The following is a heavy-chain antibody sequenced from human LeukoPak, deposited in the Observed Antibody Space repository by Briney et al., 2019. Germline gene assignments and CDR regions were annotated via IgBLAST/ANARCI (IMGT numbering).Heavy chain of an antibody. V-gene: IGHV1-2*06. CDR3: ARKAFGSSSWYVDF. CDR2: INPNSGGA. CDR1: GYTFPAYQ. D-gene: IGHD6-13*01. J-gene: IGHJ4*02. Sequence: ASVKVSCKATGYTFPAYQMHWVRQAPWKGLEWMGRINPNSGGANYAQKFQGRVTMTRDTSSTTAYMELSGLRSDDTAVYYCARKAFGSSSWYVDFWGQGTLVTVSS.